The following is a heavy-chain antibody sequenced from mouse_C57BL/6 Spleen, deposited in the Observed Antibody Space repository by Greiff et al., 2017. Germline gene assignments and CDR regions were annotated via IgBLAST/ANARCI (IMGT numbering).Heavy chain of an antibody. Sequence: VQLQQSGPELVKPGASVKIPCKASGYTFTDYNMDWVKQSHGKSLEWIGDINPNNGGTIYNQKFKGKATLTVDKSSSPAYMELRSLTSEDTAVYYCAREDYYGSSSFAYWGQGTLVTVSA. V-gene: IGHV1-18*01. D-gene: IGHD1-1*01. CDR1: GYTFTDYN. CDR2: INPNNGGT. CDR3: AREDYYGSSSFAY. J-gene: IGHJ3*01.